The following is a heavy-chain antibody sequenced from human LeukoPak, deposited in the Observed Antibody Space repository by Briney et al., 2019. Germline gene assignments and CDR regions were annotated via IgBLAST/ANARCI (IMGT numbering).Heavy chain of an antibody. D-gene: IGHD5-24*01. CDR2: ISDSSNTI. J-gene: IGHJ4*02. CDR1: GFTFSSNS. CDR3: ARDRKDGYNSLDY. V-gene: IGHV3-48*02. Sequence: GGSLKLSCAVSGFTFSSNSMNWVRQAPGKGLEWISYISDSSNTIYYADSVKGRFTISRDNAKNSPYLQMNSLRDEDTAVYYCARDRKDGYNSLDYWGQGTLVTVSS.